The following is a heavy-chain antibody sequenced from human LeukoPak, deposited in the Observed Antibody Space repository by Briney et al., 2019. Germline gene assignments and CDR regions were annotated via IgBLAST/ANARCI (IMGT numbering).Heavy chain of an antibody. D-gene: IGHD3-10*01. CDR3: ARLRGTMVRGVIINPGAFDI. V-gene: IGHV1-18*01. J-gene: IGHJ3*02. CDR2: ISTYDGNT. CDR1: GYTFTNYG. Sequence: GASVKVSCKASGYTFTNYGISWVRQAPGQGLGWMGWISTYDGNTNYAQKLQGRVTMTTDTSTSTGYMELRSLRSDDTAMYYCARLRGTMVRGVIINPGAFDIWGQGTMVTVSS.